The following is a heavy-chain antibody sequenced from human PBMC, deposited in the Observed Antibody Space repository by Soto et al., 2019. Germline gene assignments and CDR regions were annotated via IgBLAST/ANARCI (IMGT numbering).Heavy chain of an antibody. CDR3: AREGSGYSYFYGMDV. V-gene: IGHV1-46*01. CDR2: INPSGGST. D-gene: IGHD5-18*01. Sequence: GASVKVSCKASGYTFTSYYMHWVRQAPGQGLEWMGIINPSGGSTSYAQKFQGRVTMTRDTSTSTVYMELSSLRSEDTAVYYCAREGSGYSYFYGMDVWGQGTTVTVSS. J-gene: IGHJ6*02. CDR1: GYTFTSYY.